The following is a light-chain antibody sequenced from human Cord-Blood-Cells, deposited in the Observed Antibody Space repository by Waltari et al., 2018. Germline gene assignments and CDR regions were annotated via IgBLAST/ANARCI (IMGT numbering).Light chain of an antibody. CDR1: SRDVGSYNL. Sequence: QSALTQPASVSGSPGQSITIFCTGTSRDVGSYNLVSWYQQHPGKAPKLMIYEGSTRPSAVSNLFSGSKSGSTASLTISGLQAEDEADYYCCSYAGSSTYVFGTGTKVTVL. V-gene: IGLV2-23*01. CDR3: CSYAGSSTYV. J-gene: IGLJ1*01. CDR2: EGS.